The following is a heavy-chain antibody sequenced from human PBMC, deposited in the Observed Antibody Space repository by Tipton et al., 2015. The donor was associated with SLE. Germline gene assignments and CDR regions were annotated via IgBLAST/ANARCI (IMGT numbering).Heavy chain of an antibody. CDR2: ITHYGST. V-gene: IGHV4-34*01. CDR1: GGSFSGYY. CDR3: AREGAARGY. Sequence: TLSLTCAVYGGSFSGYYWSWIRQPPGKGLEWIGEITHYGSTNYNPSLKSRVTISVDTSKNQFSLKLSSVTAADTAVYYCAREGAARGYWGQGTLVTVSS. D-gene: IGHD6-6*01. J-gene: IGHJ4*02.